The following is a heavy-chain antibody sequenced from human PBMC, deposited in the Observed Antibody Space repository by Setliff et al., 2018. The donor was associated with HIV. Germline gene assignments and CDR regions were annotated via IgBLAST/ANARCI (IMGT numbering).Heavy chain of an antibody. CDR1: GGPISSSSYY. CDR2: IYYSGST. CDR3: ARSMYYYDSSGAPGY. Sequence: LSLTCDVSGGPISSSSYYWGWIRQPPGKGLEWIGSIYYSGSTYYNPSLKSRVTISVDTSKNQFSLKLSSVTAADTAVYYCARSMYYYDSSGAPGYWGQGTLVTVSS. J-gene: IGHJ4*02. V-gene: IGHV4-39*01. D-gene: IGHD3-22*01.